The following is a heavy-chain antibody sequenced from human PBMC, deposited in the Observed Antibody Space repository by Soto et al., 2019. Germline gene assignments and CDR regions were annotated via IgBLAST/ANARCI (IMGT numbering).Heavy chain of an antibody. J-gene: IGHJ4*02. CDR2: IVVGSGNT. D-gene: IGHD3-22*01. V-gene: IGHV1-58*01. CDR3: AASGYYYFSFDY. Sequence: VKVSCKASGFTFTSSAVQWVRQARGQRLEWIGWIVVGSGNTNYAQKFQERVTITRDMSTGTAYMELSSLRSEDTAVYYCAASGYYYFSFDYWGQGTLVTVYS. CDR1: GFTFTSSA.